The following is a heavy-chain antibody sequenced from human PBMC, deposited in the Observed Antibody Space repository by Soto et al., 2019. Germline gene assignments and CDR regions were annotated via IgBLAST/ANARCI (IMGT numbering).Heavy chain of an antibody. CDR1: GFTFSSYA. Sequence: EVQLLESGGGLVQPGGSLRLSCAASGFTFSSYAMSWVRQAPGTGLEWVSAISGIGGSTYYADSVKGLFTISRDNSKNTLYLQMNSLRAEDTAVYYCACSTRQVVVFGAFDIWGQGTMVTVSS. D-gene: IGHD2-15*01. CDR3: ACSTRQVVVFGAFDI. CDR2: ISGIGGST. V-gene: IGHV3-23*01. J-gene: IGHJ3*02.